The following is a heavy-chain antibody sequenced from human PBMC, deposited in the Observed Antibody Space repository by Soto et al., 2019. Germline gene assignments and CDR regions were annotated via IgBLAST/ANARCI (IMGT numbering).Heavy chain of an antibody. Sequence: QVQLVQSGAEVKKPGSSVKVSCKASGGTFSSYAISWVRQAPGQGLEWMGGIIPIFGTANYAQKFQGRVTITADESTSAAYMELSSLRSEDTAVYYWARADSGGVYCSGGSCYGGFDYWGQGTLVTISS. CDR3: ARADSGGVYCSGGSCYGGFDY. CDR2: IIPIFGTA. CDR1: GGTFSSYA. D-gene: IGHD2-15*01. V-gene: IGHV1-69*01. J-gene: IGHJ4*02.